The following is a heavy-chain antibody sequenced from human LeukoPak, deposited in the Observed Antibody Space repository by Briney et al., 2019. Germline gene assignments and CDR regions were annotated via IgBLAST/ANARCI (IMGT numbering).Heavy chain of an antibody. CDR1: GYTFTSYY. V-gene: IGHV1-46*01. J-gene: IGHJ4*01. Sequence: ASVNVSCKASGYTFTSYYMHWVRQAPGQGLEWMGIINPSGGSTSYAQKFQGRVTMTRDTSTSTVYMELSSLRSEDTAVYYCARSGVAGGEDYWGQGTLVTVSS. CDR2: INPSGGST. CDR3: ARSGVAGGEDY. D-gene: IGHD6-19*01.